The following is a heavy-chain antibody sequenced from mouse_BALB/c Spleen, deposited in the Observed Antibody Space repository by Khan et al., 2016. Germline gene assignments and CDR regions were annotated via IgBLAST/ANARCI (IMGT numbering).Heavy chain of an antibody. V-gene: IGHV9-3*02. J-gene: IGHJ4*01. Sequence: QIQLVQSGPELKKPGETVKISCKASEYTFINYGMNWVKQAPGKGLKWMGWINTNTGEPTYAEEFKGRFAFSLEASASTAYLQINNLKNEDSATYFCARTGDYPYYAMDYWGQGTSVTVSS. D-gene: IGHD2-13*01. CDR2: INTNTGEP. CDR3: ARTGDYPYYAMDY. CDR1: EYTFINYG.